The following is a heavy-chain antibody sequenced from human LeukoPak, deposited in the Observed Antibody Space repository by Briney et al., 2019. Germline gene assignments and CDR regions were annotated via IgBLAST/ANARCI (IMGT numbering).Heavy chain of an antibody. CDR2: VDPEDGET. J-gene: IGHJ4*02. Sequence: ASVKVSCKVSGYTFTGYYMHWVQQAPGKGLEWMGLVDPEDGETIYAEKFQGRVTITADTSTDTAYMELSSLRSEDTAVYYCATADCSSTSCYLDYWGQGTLVTVSS. CDR3: ATADCSSTSCYLDY. CDR1: GYTFTGYY. V-gene: IGHV1-69-2*01. D-gene: IGHD2-2*01.